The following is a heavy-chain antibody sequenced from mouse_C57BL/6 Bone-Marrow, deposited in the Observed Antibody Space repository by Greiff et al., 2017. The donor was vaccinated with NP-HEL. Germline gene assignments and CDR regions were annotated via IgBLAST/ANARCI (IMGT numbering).Heavy chain of an antibody. J-gene: IGHJ3*01. CDR1: GYTFTSYT. CDR2: INPSCGYA. Sequence: VQLQQSGAELARPGASVTMSCTASGYTFTSYTMHWVQQRPGQGLEWIGYINPSCGYAKSNKKFKDIARLTADKASSTAYMQLSSLTSEDSAVDYFERAYYGSSWGFAYWGQGTLVTVSA. CDR3: ERAYYGSSWGFAY. V-gene: IGHV1-4*01. D-gene: IGHD1-1*01.